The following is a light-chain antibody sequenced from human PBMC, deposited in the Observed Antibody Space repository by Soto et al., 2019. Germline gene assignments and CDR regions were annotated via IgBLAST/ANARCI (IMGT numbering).Light chain of an antibody. J-gene: IGKJ1*01. V-gene: IGKV4-1*01. CDR3: QQYNNWPPWT. CDR1: QSVLYRSNNKNY. CDR2: WAS. Sequence: DIEMTQSPDSLAVSLGERATINCKSSQSVLYRSNNKNYLAWYQVKPGQPPRLLIYWASTRESGVPDRFSGSGSGADFTLTISSLQAEDAAVYYCQQYNNWPPWTFGQGTKVEIK.